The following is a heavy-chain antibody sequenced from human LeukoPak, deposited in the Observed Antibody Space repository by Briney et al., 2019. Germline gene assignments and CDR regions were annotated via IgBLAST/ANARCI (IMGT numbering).Heavy chain of an antibody. V-gene: IGHV3-7*04. CDR3: ARDIYGGHDY. J-gene: IGHJ4*02. D-gene: IGHD2-21*01. CDR2: INQDGSEK. CDR1: GFTFSIYW. Sequence: PGGSLRLSCAASGFTFSIYWMSWVRQAPGKGLEWVANINQDGSEKSYVDSVEGRFTISRDNARKSLYLHVNSLRAEDTAVYYCARDIYGGHDYWGQGTLLTVSS.